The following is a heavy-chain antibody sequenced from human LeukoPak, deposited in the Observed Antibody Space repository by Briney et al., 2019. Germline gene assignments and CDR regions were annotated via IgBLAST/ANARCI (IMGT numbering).Heavy chain of an antibody. J-gene: IGHJ4*02. CDR1: GGSFSGYY. V-gene: IGHV4-34*01. CDR3: ARDAVDDSSGPLFDY. Sequence: PSETLSLTCAVYGGSFSGYYWSWIRQPPGKGLEWIGEINHSGSTNYNPSLKSRVTISVDTSKNQFSLKLSSVTAADTAVYYCARDAVDDSSGPLFDYWGQGTLVTVSS. D-gene: IGHD3-22*01. CDR2: INHSGST.